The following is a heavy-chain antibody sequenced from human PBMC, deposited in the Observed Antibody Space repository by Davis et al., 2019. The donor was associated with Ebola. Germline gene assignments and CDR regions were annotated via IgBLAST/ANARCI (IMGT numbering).Heavy chain of an antibody. V-gene: IGHV3-15*01. D-gene: IGHD3-22*01. Sequence: GESLKISCAASGFTFSNAWMSWVRQAPGKGLEWVGRIKSKTDGGTTDYAAPVKGRFTISRDDSKNTLYLQMNSLKTEDTAVYYCTTDYYDSSGYYYGYWGQGTLVTVSS. CDR2: IKSKTDGGTT. CDR1: GFTFSNAW. J-gene: IGHJ4*02. CDR3: TTDYYDSSGYYYGY.